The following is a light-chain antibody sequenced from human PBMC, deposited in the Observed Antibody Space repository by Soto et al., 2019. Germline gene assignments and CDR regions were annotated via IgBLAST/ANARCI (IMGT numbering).Light chain of an antibody. J-gene: IGKJ1*01. CDR1: ESVSNK. CDR2: GAS. Sequence: EIVMTQSPATLSVSPGERATPSCRASESVSNKLAWYQQKPGQAPRLLIFGASTRDTGIPARFSGSGSGTEFTLTISSLQSEDFAVYYCQQYNNWPPWTFGQGTKVDIK. CDR3: QQYNNWPPWT. V-gene: IGKV3-15*01.